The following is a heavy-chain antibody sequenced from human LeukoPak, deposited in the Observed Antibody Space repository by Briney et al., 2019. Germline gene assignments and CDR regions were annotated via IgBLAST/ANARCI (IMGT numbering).Heavy chain of an antibody. Sequence: PSETLSLTCAVYGGSFSGYYWSWIRQPPGKGLEWIGEINHSGSTNYNPSLKSRVTISVDTSKNQFSLKLSSVTAADTAVYYYATRRGLQHWGQGTLVTVSS. CDR1: GGSFSGYY. V-gene: IGHV4-34*01. D-gene: IGHD5-24*01. CDR3: ATRRGLQH. CDR2: INHSGST. J-gene: IGHJ1*01.